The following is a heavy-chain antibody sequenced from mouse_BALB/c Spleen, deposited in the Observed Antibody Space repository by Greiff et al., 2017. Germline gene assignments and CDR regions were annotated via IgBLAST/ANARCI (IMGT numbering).Heavy chain of an antibody. CDR3: ARVGGNYVWYFDV. D-gene: IGHD2-1*01. CDR2: INPGSGGT. J-gene: IGHJ1*01. CDR1: GYAFTNYL. V-gene: IGHV1-54*01. Sequence: VQLQESGAELVRPGTSVKVSCKASGYAFTNYLIEWVKQRPGQGLEWIGVINPGSGGTNYNEKFKGKATLTADKSSSTAYMQLSSLTSDDSAVYFCARVGGNYVWYFDVWGAGTTVTVSS.